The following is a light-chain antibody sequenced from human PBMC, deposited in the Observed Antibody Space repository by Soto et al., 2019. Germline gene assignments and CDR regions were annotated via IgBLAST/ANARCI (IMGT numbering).Light chain of an antibody. V-gene: IGKV1-5*01. CDR2: DAS. CDR3: QEYKTYA. CDR1: QSISDW. Sequence: DIQLTQSPSTLSAYVGDRVNMTCRASQSISDWLAWYQQKPGKAPELLISDASTLATGVPSRFSGSGSGTEFTLTISSLQTDDSATYFCQEYKTYAFGTGTKVDIK. J-gene: IGKJ2*01.